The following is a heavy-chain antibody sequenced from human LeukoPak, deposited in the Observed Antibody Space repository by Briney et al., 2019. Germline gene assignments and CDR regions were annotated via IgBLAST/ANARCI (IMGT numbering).Heavy chain of an antibody. Sequence: PSETLSLTCAVYGGSFSGYYWSWIRQTPWKGLEWIGEINHRGSTNYNPSLKSRVTISVDMSKNQFSLKLTSVTAADTAVYYCARKLVGAKAFDIWGQGTMVTVSS. V-gene: IGHV4-34*01. J-gene: IGHJ3*02. CDR2: INHRGST. CDR1: GGSFSGYY. D-gene: IGHD1-26*01. CDR3: ARKLVGAKAFDI.